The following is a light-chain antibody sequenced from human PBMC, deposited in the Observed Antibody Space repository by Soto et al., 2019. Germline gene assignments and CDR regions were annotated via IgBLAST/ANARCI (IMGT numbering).Light chain of an antibody. J-gene: IGLJ1*01. V-gene: IGLV2-14*03. CDR1: SSDVGGYNY. CDR3: SSHTSSDTRV. Sequence: QSALTQPASVSGSPGQSITISCTGTSSDVGGYNYVSWYQQHPGKAPKLMIYDVSNWPSGVSNRFSGSKSGNTASLTISGLQAEDEADYYCSSHTSSDTRVFGTGTKLTVL. CDR2: DVS.